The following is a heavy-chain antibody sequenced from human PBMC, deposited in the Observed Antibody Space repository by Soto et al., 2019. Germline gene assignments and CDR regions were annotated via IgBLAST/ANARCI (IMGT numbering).Heavy chain of an antibody. Sequence: GGSLRLSCAASGFTFSSYAMSWVRQAPGKGLEWVSAISGSGGSTYYADSVKGRFTISRDNSKNTLYLQMNSLRAEDTAVYYCAKGNGERYSYGWDVGYYFDYWGQGTLVTVPS. D-gene: IGHD5-18*01. CDR1: GFTFSSYA. CDR3: AKGNGERYSYGWDVGYYFDY. V-gene: IGHV3-23*01. CDR2: ISGSGGST. J-gene: IGHJ4*02.